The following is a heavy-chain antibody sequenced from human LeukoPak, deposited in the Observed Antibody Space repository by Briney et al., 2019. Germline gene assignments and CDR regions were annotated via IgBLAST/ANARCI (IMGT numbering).Heavy chain of an antibody. CDR2: IYYSGST. CDR3: ARGGLELENDY. D-gene: IGHD1-7*01. J-gene: IGHJ4*02. CDR1: GRSISSYY. Sequence: SETLSLTCTVSGRSISSYYWSWIRQPPGKGLEWIGYIYYSGSTNYNPSLKSRVTISVDTSKNQFSLKLSSVTAADTAVYYCARGGLELENDYWGQGTLVTVSS. V-gene: IGHV4-59*01.